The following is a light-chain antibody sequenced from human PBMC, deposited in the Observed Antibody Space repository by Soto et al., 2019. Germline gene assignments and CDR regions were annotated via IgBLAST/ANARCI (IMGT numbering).Light chain of an antibody. CDR3: QQAGGLPLT. CDR2: AAS. CDR1: QDIDTY. Sequence: DIQMTQSPSSVSASVGDRVTITCRASQDIDTYLAWYQQKPGKAPNLLIYAASNLEIGVSSRFSGCGSGTEFTLTISSLQPEDFAPYYCQQAGGLPLTFGGGTRVETK. J-gene: IGKJ4*01. V-gene: IGKV1-12*01.